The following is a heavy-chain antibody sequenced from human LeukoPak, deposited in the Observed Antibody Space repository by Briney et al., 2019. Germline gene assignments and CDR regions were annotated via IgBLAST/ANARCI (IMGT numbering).Heavy chain of an antibody. CDR2: IYYSGTT. J-gene: IGHJ4*02. CDR3: ARGGGGEYSSGWYDY. V-gene: IGHV4-59*01. Sequence: SETLSLTCTVSGGSISSYYWSWIRQPPGKGLEWIGYIYYSGTTNYNPSLKSRVTISVATSKNQFSLNLRSVTAADTAVYYCARGGGGEYSSGWYDYWGQGTLVTVSS. CDR1: GGSISSYY. D-gene: IGHD6-19*01.